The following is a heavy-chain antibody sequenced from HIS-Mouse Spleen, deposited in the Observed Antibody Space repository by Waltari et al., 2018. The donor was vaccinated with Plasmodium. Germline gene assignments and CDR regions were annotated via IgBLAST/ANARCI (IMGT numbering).Heavy chain of an antibody. V-gene: IGHV4-34*01. CDR1: GGSFSGYY. CDR3: ARVTSSGVYWYFDL. D-gene: IGHD3-3*01. CDR2: INHSGST. J-gene: IGHJ2*01. Sequence: QVQLQQWGAGLLKPSETLSLTCAVYGGSFSGYYWSWIRPPPGKGLEGIGKINHSGSTNYNPSLKSRVTISVDTSKNQFSLKLSSVTAADTAVYYCARVTSSGVYWYFDLWGRGTLVTVSS.